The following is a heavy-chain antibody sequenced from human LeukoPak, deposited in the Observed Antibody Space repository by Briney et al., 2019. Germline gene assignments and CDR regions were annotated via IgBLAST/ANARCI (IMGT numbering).Heavy chain of an antibody. D-gene: IGHD3-9*01. CDR2: IYFSEST. CDR3: ARDGGKGWLWFDY. CDR1: GGSISSYY. J-gene: IGHJ4*01. Sequence: RGSEIPSLTCTVSGGSISSYYWSWIRQPPGKGLEYIGYIYFSESTNYTPSLTGRVTISVDTSKNQYSLKLSSVTAADTAVYYCARDGGKGWLWFDYWGHGNLFTVSS. V-gene: IGHV4-59*01.